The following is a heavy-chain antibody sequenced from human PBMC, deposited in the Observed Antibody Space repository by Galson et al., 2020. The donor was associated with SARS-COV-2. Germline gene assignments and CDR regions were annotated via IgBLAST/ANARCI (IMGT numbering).Heavy chain of an antibody. CDR1: GGSMSSYY. CDR2: IYYSGST. J-gene: IGHJ4*02. CDR3: AGDDLGVATINGFVY. D-gene: IGHD5-12*01. V-gene: IGHV4-59*01. Sequence: SETLSLTCTVSGGSMSSYYWSWIRQPPGKGLEWIGYIYYSGSTNYNPSLQSEVTISVDTSKNQFSLKVSSVTAADTAVYYCAGDDLGVATINGFVYWGQGTLVTVSS.